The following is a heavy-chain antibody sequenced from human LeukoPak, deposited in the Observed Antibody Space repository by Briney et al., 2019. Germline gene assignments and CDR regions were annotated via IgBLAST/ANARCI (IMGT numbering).Heavy chain of an antibody. CDR1: GFTFSSYW. CDR2: INSDGSST. CDR3: ARPFSSGWYGDAFDI. Sequence: PGGSLRLSCAASGFTFSSYWMHWVRHAPGKGLVWVSRINSDGSSTSYADSVKGRFTISRDNAKNALYLQMNSLRAEDTAVYYCARPFSSGWYGDAFDIWGQGTMVTVSS. D-gene: IGHD6-19*01. V-gene: IGHV3-74*01. J-gene: IGHJ3*02.